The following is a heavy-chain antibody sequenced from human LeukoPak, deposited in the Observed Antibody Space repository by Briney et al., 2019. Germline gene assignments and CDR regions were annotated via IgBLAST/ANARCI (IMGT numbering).Heavy chain of an antibody. V-gene: IGHV4-34*01. CDR1: GGSFSVYY. D-gene: IGHD1-1*01. CDR3: ARGKGRDKRRNGPRGAFDY. CDR2: INHSGST. Sequence: KASETLSLTCAVYGGSFSVYYWSWIRQPPGKGLEWIGEINHSGSTNYNPSLKSRVTISVDTSKNQFSLKLSSVTAADTAVYYCARGKGRDKRRNGPRGAFDYWGQGTLVTVSS. J-gene: IGHJ4*02.